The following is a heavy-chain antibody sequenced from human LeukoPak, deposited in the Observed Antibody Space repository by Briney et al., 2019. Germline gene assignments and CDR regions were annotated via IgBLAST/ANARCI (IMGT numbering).Heavy chain of an antibody. CDR3: ARRPTANYYDSSGYFDAFDI. V-gene: IGHV4-39*07. CDR2: IYYSGST. D-gene: IGHD3-22*01. J-gene: IGHJ3*02. Sequence: PSETLSLTCTVSGGSISSSSYYWGWIRQPPGKGLEWIVSIYYSGSTYYNPSLKSRVTISVDTSKNQFSLKLSSVTAADTAVYYCARRPTANYYDSSGYFDAFDIWGQGTMVTVSS. CDR1: GGSISSSSYY.